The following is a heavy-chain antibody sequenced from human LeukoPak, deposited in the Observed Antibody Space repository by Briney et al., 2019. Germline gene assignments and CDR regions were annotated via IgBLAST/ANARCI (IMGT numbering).Heavy chain of an antibody. CDR3: ARGLPGGNHYFDY. CDR1: GGSFSGYY. CDR2: INHSGST. Sequence: PSETLSLTCAVYGGSFSGYYWSWIRQPPGKGLERIGEINHSGSTNYNPSLKSRVTISVDTSKNQFSLKLSSVTAADTAVYYCARGLPGGNHYFDYWGQGTLVTVSS. V-gene: IGHV4-34*01. D-gene: IGHD4-23*01. J-gene: IGHJ4*02.